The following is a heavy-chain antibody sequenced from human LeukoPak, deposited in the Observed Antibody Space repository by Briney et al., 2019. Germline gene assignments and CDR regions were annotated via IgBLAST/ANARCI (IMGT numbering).Heavy chain of an antibody. V-gene: IGHV1-69*04. CDR1: GGTFSSYA. CDR3: ARGSSEEMATIAY. CDR2: IIPILGIA. Sequence: ASVKVSCKASGGTFSSYAISWVRQAPGQGLEWMGRIIPILGIANYAQKFQGRVTITADKSTSTAYMELSSLRSEDTAVYFCARGSSEEMATIAYWGQGTLVTVSS. J-gene: IGHJ4*02. D-gene: IGHD5-24*01.